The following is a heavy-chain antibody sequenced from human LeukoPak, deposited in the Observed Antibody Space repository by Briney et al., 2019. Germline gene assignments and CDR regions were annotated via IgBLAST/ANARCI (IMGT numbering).Heavy chain of an antibody. CDR2: ISAYNGNT. Sequence: ASVKVSCKASGYTFTSYGISWVRQAPGQGLEWMGWISAYNGNTNYAQKLQGRVTMTTDTSTSTAYMELRSLRSDDTAVYYCASMAYGGNARDYYYYMDVWGKGTTVTVSS. V-gene: IGHV1-18*01. D-gene: IGHD4-23*01. CDR1: GYTFTSYG. CDR3: ASMAYGGNARDYYYYMDV. J-gene: IGHJ6*03.